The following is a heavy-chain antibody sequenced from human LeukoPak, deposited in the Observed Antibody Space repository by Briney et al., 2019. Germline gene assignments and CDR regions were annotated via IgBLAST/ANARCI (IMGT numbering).Heavy chain of an antibody. CDR1: GLTFSSYA. D-gene: IGHD3-10*01. Sequence: GVPLRLSCAASGLTFSSYAMSWVRQAPGKGLEWVSAISGSGGSTYYADSVKGRFTISRDNSKNTLYLQMNSLRAEDTAVYYCAKGSLGFAQHWGQGTLVTVSS. CDR3: AKGSLGFAQH. CDR2: ISGSGGST. J-gene: IGHJ1*01. V-gene: IGHV3-23*01.